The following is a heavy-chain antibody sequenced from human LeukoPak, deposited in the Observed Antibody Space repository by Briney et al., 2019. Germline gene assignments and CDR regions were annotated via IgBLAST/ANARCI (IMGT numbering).Heavy chain of an antibody. CDR3: AREASGGYFDY. D-gene: IGHD4-23*01. Sequence: GASVKVPCKASGYTFSSYYMHWVRQAPGQGHEWVGLINPTGDSTNYAQNFRGRVTMTRDTSTSTVYMDLNSLRSEDTAVYYCAREASGGYFDYWGQGTLVTVSS. CDR1: GYTFSSYY. V-gene: IGHV1-46*01. CDR2: INPTGDST. J-gene: IGHJ4*02.